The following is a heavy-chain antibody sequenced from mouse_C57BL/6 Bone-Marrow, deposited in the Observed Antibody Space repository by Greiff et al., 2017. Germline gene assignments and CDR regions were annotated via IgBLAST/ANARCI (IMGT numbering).Heavy chain of an antibody. D-gene: IGHD2-3*01. CDR2: ISDGGSYT. J-gene: IGHJ1*03. V-gene: IGHV5-4*03. CDR1: GFTFSSYA. Sequence: EVKVVESGGGLVKPGGSLKLSCAASGFTFSSYAMSWVRQTPEKRLEWVATISDGGSYTYYPDNVKGRFPISRDNAKNNLYLQMSHLKSEDTAMYYCARVYLGSFDVWGTGTTVTVSS. CDR3: ARVYLGSFDV.